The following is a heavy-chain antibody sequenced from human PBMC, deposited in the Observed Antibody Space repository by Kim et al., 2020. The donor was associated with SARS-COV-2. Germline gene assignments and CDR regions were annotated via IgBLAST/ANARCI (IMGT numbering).Heavy chain of an antibody. J-gene: IGHJ3*02. CDR3: ARDSGYSSGWSEAVDI. CDR2: LSYSGST. D-gene: IGHD6-19*01. Sequence: SETLSLTCTVSGGSISSHYWSWIRQPPGKRLEWIGYLSYSGSTNYNPSLKSRVTISVDTSKNQFSLHLSSVTAADTAVYYCARDSGYSSGWSEAVDIWAKGQWSPSL. CDR1: GGSISSHY. V-gene: IGHV4-59*11.